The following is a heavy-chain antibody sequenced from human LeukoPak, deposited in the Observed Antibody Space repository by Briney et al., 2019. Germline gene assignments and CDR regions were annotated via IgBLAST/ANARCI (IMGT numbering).Heavy chain of an antibody. J-gene: IGHJ4*02. CDR1: GFTFSNYD. Sequence: RSGGSLRLSCAASGFTFSNYDMCWVRQAPGKGLEWVAVIWYDGSNKYYADSVKGRFTISRDNSKNTLYLQMNSLRAEDTAVYYCARRSIGVAVTDYWGQGTLVTVSS. D-gene: IGHD6-19*01. CDR3: ARRSIGVAVTDY. CDR2: IWYDGSNK. V-gene: IGHV3-33*01.